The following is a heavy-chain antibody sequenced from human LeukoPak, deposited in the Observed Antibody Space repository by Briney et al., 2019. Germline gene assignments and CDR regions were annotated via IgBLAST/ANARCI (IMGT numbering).Heavy chain of an antibody. CDR1: GFTFSSYG. CDR2: ISGSGGST. CDR3: AKSDYGGNSFDY. V-gene: IGHV3-23*01. D-gene: IGHD4-23*01. J-gene: IGHJ4*02. Sequence: GGSLRLSCAASGFTFSSYGMHWVRQAPGKGLEWVSAISGSGGSTYYADSVKGRFTISRDNSKNTLYLQMNSMRAEDTAVYYCAKSDYGGNSFDYWGQGTLVTVSS.